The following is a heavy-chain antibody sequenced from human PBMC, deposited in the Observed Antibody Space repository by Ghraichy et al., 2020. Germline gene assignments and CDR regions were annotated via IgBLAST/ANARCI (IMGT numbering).Heavy chain of an antibody. Sequence: GESLNISCSASGFTFSSYAMHWVRQAPGKGLEYVSAISSNGGSTYYADSVKGRFTISRDNSKNTLYLQMSSLRAEDTAVYYCVKDLTSGSQFDYWGQGTLVTVSS. V-gene: IGHV3-64D*06. CDR1: GFTFSSYA. CDR2: ISSNGGST. CDR3: VKDLTSGSQFDY. J-gene: IGHJ4*02. D-gene: IGHD1-26*01.